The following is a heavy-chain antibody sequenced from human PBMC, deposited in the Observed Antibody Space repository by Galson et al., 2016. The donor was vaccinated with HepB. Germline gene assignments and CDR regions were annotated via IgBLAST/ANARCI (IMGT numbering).Heavy chain of an antibody. J-gene: IGHJ2*01. D-gene: IGHD3-10*01. CDR3: ASGIAVTTSNSFWYFDL. V-gene: IGHV3-23*01. CDR1: GFTFSTYA. CDR2: ISGSGDTT. Sequence: SLRLSCAGTGFTFSTYAMSWVRQAPGKRLEWVSAISGSGDTTYYADSVKGRFSISRDNSKNTLYLQMTGLRAEDTAVYYCASGIAVTTSNSFWYFDLWGRGTLVTVSS.